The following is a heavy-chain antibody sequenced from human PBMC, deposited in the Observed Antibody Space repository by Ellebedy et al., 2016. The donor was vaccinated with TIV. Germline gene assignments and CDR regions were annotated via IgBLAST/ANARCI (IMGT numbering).Heavy chain of an antibody. CDR1: GFTFSSYA. J-gene: IGHJ6*02. D-gene: IGHD2-2*01. Sequence: GESLKISCAASGFTFSSYAMHWVRQAPGKGLEWVAVISYDGSNKYYADSVKGRFTISRDNSKNTLYLQMNSLRAEDTAVYYCARSAYCSSTSCYLQNYYYYGMDVWGQGTTVTVSS. CDR3: ARSAYCSSTSCYLQNYYYYGMDV. CDR2: ISYDGSNK. V-gene: IGHV3-30-3*01.